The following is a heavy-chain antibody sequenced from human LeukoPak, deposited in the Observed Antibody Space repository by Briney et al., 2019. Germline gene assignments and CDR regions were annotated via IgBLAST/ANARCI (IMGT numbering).Heavy chain of an antibody. V-gene: IGHV1-2*02. CDR2: INPNSGGT. CDR1: GYTFTGYY. Sequence: ASVKVSCKASGYTFTGYYMHWVRWAPGQGLEWMGWINPNSGGTNYAQKFQGRVTMTRDTSISTAYMELSRLRSDDTAVYYCARAQGGIVLYYFDYWGQGTLVTVSS. CDR3: ARAQGGIVLYYFDY. D-gene: IGHD1-26*01. J-gene: IGHJ4*02.